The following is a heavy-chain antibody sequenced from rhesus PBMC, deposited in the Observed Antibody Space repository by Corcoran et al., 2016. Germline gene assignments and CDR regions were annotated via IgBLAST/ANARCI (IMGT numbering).Heavy chain of an antibody. V-gene: IGHV4-106*01. D-gene: IGHD3S6*01. Sequence: QVQLQESGPRLVKPSETLSLTCSVAGGSLSDDYHRNRIRQSPGKGLEWIGQLQSPGGGTNHSPSLRNRVTISIDTSRNHFSLILTSVTASDTALYFCARLSALGKLPNPDYWGQGVLVTVSS. CDR2: LQSPGGGT. CDR1: GGSLSDDYH. J-gene: IGHJ4*01. CDR3: ARLSALGKLPNPDY.